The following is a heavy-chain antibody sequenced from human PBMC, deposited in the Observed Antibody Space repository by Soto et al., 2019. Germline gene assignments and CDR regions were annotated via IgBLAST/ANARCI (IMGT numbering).Heavy chain of an antibody. CDR3: AREISSRRTSPHMDV. Sequence: QVQLQESGPGLVKPSQTLSLTCTVSGGSISSGGYYWSWIRQHPGKGLEWIGYIYYSGSTYYNPSFDGRVTITVDTSKYKFSLNLSSVTAADTAVYYCAREISSRRTSPHMDVWGKGTTVTVSS. V-gene: IGHV4-31*03. CDR1: GGSISSGGYY. J-gene: IGHJ6*03. CDR2: IYYSGST. D-gene: IGHD3-3*02.